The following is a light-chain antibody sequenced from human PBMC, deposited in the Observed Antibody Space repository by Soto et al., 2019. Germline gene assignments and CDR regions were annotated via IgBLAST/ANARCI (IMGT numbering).Light chain of an antibody. Sequence: EIVLTQSPGTLSLSPGERATLSCGASQSVTSNYLAWYQQKPGQAPRLLNFGSSTRVTGIPDRFSGSGSGTDFTLTNSRLEPEDFAVYYCQHYVTSLITFGQGTQVEVK. CDR1: QSVTSNY. CDR3: QHYVTSLIT. J-gene: IGKJ1*01. V-gene: IGKV3-20*01. CDR2: GSS.